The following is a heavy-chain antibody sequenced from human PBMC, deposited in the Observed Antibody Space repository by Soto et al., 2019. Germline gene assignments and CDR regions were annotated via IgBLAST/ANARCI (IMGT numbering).Heavy chain of an antibody. V-gene: IGHV3-7*01. CDR3: PTGPTATYDDSILFDN. D-gene: IGHD4-17*01. J-gene: IGHJ4*02. Sequence: EVQLVESGGGLVQPGGSLRLSCAASGFNFRRYWMSWVRQAPGKGLEWVANIKEDGSEQYYVGSVKGRFTIIRDNAKNSLTVQINGMRFDNTAIYYCPTGPTATYDDSILFDNWGKGTLVIVSS. CDR1: GFNFRRYW. CDR2: IKEDGSEQ.